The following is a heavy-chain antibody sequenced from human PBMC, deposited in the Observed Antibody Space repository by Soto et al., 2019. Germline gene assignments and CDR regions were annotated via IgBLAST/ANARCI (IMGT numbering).Heavy chain of an antibody. CDR3: ANDRSGAILMLAPIDH. Sequence: GGSLRLSCAASRFTFSSYAMNWVRQAPGKGLEWVSVISGSGGSTYYADSVKGRFTISRDNSKNTLYLQMNSLRAEDTAVYYCANDRSGAILMLAPIDHWGQGTLVTVSS. CDR1: RFTFSSYA. J-gene: IGHJ4*02. CDR2: ISGSGGST. V-gene: IGHV3-23*01. D-gene: IGHD2-8*01.